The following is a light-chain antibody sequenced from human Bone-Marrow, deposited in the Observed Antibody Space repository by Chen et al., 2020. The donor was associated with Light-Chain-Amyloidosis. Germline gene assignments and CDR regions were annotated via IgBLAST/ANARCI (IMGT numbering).Light chain of an antibody. CDR3: QVWDRSSDRPV. V-gene: IGLV3-21*02. CDR2: DDS. J-gene: IGLJ3*02. Sequence: SYVLTQPSSVSVAPGQTATIACGGNNIGSTSVHWYQQTPGQAPGLVVYDDSDRPTGIPERLCGANSGNTATLTISRVEAGDEADDYCQVWDRSSDRPVFGGGTKLTVL. CDR1: NIGSTS.